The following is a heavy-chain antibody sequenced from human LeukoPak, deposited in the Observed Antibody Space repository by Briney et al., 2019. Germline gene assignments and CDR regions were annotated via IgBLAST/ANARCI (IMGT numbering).Heavy chain of an antibody. Sequence: GESLKISCRGSGFTFTNYWIGWVRQMPGKGLEWRGIIYPCDSHTRYSPSFQGQVTISADKSINTAYLQWGGLRASDTAMYFCASGYGDYISEYFKFWGQGTLVTVSS. CDR3: ASGYGDYISEYFKF. J-gene: IGHJ1*01. CDR1: GFTFTNYW. V-gene: IGHV5-51*01. CDR2: IYPCDSHT. D-gene: IGHD4-17*01.